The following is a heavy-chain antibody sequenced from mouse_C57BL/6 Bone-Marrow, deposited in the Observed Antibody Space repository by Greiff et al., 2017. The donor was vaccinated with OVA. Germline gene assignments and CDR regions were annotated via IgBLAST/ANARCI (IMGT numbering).Heavy chain of an antibody. D-gene: IGHD2-4*01. CDR2: IDPSDSYT. CDR1: GYTFTSYW. V-gene: IGHV1-59*01. Sequence: QVQLQQPGAELVRPGTSVKLSCKASGYTFTSYWMHWVKQRPGQGLEWIGVIDPSDSYTNYNQKFKDKATLTAAKSSSPAYMELRSLTSEDSAVYVCARGGYDYDVFAWFAYWGQGTLVTVSA. CDR3: ARGGYDYDVFAWFAY. J-gene: IGHJ3*01.